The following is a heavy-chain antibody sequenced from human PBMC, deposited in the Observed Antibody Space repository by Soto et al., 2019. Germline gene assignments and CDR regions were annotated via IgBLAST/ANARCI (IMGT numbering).Heavy chain of an antibody. CDR2: ISGSGGST. D-gene: IGHD2-8*01. V-gene: IGHV3-23*01. J-gene: IGHJ6*02. CDR3: AKVVTQMVLPGRARGLYGMGV. CDR1: GFTFSSYA. Sequence: EVQLLESGGGLVQPGGSLRLSCAASGFTFSSYAMSWVRQAPGKGLEWVSAISGSGGSTYYADSVKGRFTISRDNSKNTLYLQMNSLRAEDTAVYYCAKVVTQMVLPGRARGLYGMGVWGQGTTVTVSS.